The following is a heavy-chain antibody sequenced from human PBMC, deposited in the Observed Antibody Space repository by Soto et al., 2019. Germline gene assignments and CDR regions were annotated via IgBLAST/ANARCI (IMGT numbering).Heavy chain of an antibody. CDR2: IIPIFGTA. CDR1: GGTFSSYA. Sequence: QVQLVQSGAEVKKPGSSVKVSCKASGGTFSSYAISWVRQAPGQGLEWMGGIIPIFGTANYAQKFQGRVTINADESKSAAYMELSSLRYEDTAVYYCARDRGWIQLWEDYFDYWGQGTLVTVSS. J-gene: IGHJ4*02. D-gene: IGHD5-18*01. V-gene: IGHV1-69*12. CDR3: ARDRGWIQLWEDYFDY.